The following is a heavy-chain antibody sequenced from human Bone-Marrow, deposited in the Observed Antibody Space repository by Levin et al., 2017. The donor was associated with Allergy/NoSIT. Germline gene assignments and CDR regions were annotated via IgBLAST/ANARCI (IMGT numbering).Heavy chain of an antibody. D-gene: IGHD6-13*01. CDR2: ISGSGGST. Sequence: GESLKISCAASGFTFSSYAMSWVRQAPGKGLEWVSAISGSGGSTYYADSVKGRFTISRDNSKNTLYLQMNSLRAEDTAVYYCAKSVGSWYPSIDYWGQGTLVTVSS. CDR1: GFTFSSYA. J-gene: IGHJ4*02. CDR3: AKSVGSWYPSIDY. V-gene: IGHV3-23*01.